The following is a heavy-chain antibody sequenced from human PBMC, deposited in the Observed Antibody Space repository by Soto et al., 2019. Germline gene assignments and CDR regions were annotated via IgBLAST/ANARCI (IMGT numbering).Heavy chain of an antibody. D-gene: IGHD2-15*01. J-gene: IGHJ6*02. V-gene: IGHV1-2*04. CDR1: GYTFTDYY. CDR3: ARFPFEYCSGGSCYYYYGMDV. Sequence: GASVKVSCKASGYTFTDYYLYWVRQAPGQGLEWMGWINPNSGGTNYAQKFQGWVTMTRDTSISTAYMELSRLRSDDTAVYYCARFPFEYCSGGSCYYYYGMDVWGQGTTVTVSS. CDR2: INPNSGGT.